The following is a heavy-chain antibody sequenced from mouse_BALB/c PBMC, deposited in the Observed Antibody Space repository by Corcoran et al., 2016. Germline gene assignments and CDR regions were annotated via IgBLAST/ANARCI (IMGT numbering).Heavy chain of an antibody. CDR3: ARRDYRYDGYAVDY. CDR1: VYTFTDYN. D-gene: IGHD2-14*01. J-gene: IGHJ4*01. CDR2: IYPYNGGT. V-gene: IGHV1S29*02. Sequence: EVQLQQSGPELVKPGASVKISCKASVYTFTDYNMHWVKQSHGKSLEWIGYIYPYNGGTGYNQKFKSKATLTVDNSSSTAYMELRSLTSEDSAVYYCARRDYRYDGYAVDYWGQGTSVTVSS.